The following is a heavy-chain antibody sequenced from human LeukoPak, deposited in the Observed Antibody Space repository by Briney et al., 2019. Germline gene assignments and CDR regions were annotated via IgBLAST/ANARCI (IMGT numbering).Heavy chain of an antibody. CDR2: IYYSGST. D-gene: IGHD5-12*01. J-gene: IGHJ5*02. CDR3: ARDLNVATGSGEELENWFDP. CDR1: LYSMNSGYY. V-gene: IGHV4-38-2*02. Sequence: SETLSLTCRVSLYSMNSGYYWGWIRQSPGKGLEWIGSIYYSGSTYYNPSLKSRVTISVDTSKNQFSLKLSSVTAADTAVYYCARDLNVATGSGEELENWFDPWGQGTLVTVSS.